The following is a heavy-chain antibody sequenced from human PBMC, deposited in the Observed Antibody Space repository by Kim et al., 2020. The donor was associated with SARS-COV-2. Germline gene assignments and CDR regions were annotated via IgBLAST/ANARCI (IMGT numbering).Heavy chain of an antibody. J-gene: IGHJ5*02. V-gene: IGHV4-30-2*04. Sequence: RVTISVDTSKNQFSLKLSSVTAADTAVYYCARDLRDSSSWCRLAQAWFDPWGQGTLVTVSS. CDR3: ARDLRDSSSWCRLAQAWFDP. D-gene: IGHD6-13*01.